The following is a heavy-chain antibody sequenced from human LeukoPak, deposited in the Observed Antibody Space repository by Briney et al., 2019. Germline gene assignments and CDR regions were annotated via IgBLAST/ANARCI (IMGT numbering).Heavy chain of an antibody. J-gene: IGHJ4*02. CDR3: ARAPRIAAAGLN. V-gene: IGHV4-59*12. Sequence: TSETLSLTCTVSGGSISSYYWSWIRQPPGKGLEWIGYIYYSGSTNYNPSLKSRVTISVDTSKNQFSLKLSSVTAADTAVYYCARAPRIAAAGLNWGQGTLVTVSS. CDR1: GGSISSYY. D-gene: IGHD6-13*01. CDR2: IYYSGST.